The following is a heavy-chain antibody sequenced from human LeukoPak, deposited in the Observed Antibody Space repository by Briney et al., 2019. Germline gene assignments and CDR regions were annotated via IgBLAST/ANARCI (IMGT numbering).Heavy chain of an antibody. CDR1: GYDLHTDW. V-gene: IGHV5-51*01. Sequence: GESLKISCKGFGYDLHTDWIGWVRQMPGQGLEWMGLIYPGDSDTRYSPSFQGQVTISADKSINTAYLEWDSLKASDTAMYYCARLPFFDFWSGYLYANFDYWGQGTLVTVSS. J-gene: IGHJ4*02. CDR3: ARLPFFDFWSGYLYANFDY. CDR2: IYPGDSDT. D-gene: IGHD3-3*01.